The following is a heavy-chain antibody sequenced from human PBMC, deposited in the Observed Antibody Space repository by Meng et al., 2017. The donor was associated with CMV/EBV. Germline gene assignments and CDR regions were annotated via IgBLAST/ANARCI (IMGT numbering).Heavy chain of an antibody. CDR1: GFTFSSYS. CDR2: ISSNGGST. D-gene: IGHD6-6*01. Sequence: ETLSLTCAASGFTFSSYSMNWVRQAPGKGLEYVSAISSNGGSTYYADSVKGRFTISRDNSKNTLYLQMGSLRAEDMAVYYCATGQYSSSSRGDGYFDYWGQGTLVTVSS. V-gene: IGHV3-64*02. J-gene: IGHJ4*02. CDR3: ATGQYSSSSRGDGYFDY.